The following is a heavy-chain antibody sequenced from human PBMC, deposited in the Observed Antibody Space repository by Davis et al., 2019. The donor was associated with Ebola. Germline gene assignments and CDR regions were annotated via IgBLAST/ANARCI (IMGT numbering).Heavy chain of an antibody. V-gene: IGHV4-59*08. Sequence: MPSETLSPTCTVPGGSISPYYWSWIRQPPGKGLEWIGYIYYSGSTKYNLSLKGRVAISVDTSKNQFSLKLSSVTAADTAVYYCARSYGAAPFHYWGQGTLVTVSS. CDR1: GGSISPYY. CDR3: ARSYGAAPFHY. J-gene: IGHJ4*02. D-gene: IGHD4/OR15-4a*01. CDR2: IYYSGST.